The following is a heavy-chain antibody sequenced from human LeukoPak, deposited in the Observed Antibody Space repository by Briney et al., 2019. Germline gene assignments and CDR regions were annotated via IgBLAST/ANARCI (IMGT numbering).Heavy chain of an antibody. Sequence: PSETLSLTCAVSGGSISSGGYSWSWIRQPPGKGLEWIGYIYHSGSTYYNPSLKSRVTISVDRSKNQFSLKLSSVTAADTAVYYCARGGRGWGVIFAFDIWGQGTMVTVSS. CDR3: ARGGRGWGVIFAFDI. J-gene: IGHJ3*02. CDR2: IYHSGST. D-gene: IGHD3-10*01. V-gene: IGHV4-30-2*01. CDR1: GGSISSGGYS.